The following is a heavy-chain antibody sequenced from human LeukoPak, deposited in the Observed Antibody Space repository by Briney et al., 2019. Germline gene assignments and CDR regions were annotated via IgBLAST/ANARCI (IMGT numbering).Heavy chain of an antibody. Sequence: PGGSLRLSCAASGFTFSSYAMSWVRQAPGKGLEWVSAISGSGGSTYYADSVKGRFTISRDNSKNTLYLQINSLRAEDTAVYYCAKGRSVVVPAAYLDYWGQGTLVTVSS. CDR3: AKGRSVVVPAAYLDY. CDR2: ISGSGGST. J-gene: IGHJ4*02. CDR1: GFTFSSYA. V-gene: IGHV3-23*01. D-gene: IGHD2-2*01.